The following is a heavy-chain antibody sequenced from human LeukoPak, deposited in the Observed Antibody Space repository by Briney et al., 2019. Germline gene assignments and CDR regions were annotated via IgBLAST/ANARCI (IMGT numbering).Heavy chain of an antibody. CDR2: IYYSGST. CDR1: GGSISSSSYY. V-gene: IGHV4-39*01. D-gene: IGHD2/OR15-2a*01. Sequence: SETLSLTCIVSGGSISSSSYYWGWIRQPPGKGLEWIATIYYSGSTYYNPSLKSRVTISVDTSRNQFSLKLSSVTAADTAVYYCARGSRIYLWDYWGQGTLVTVSS. CDR3: ARGSRIYLWDY. J-gene: IGHJ4*02.